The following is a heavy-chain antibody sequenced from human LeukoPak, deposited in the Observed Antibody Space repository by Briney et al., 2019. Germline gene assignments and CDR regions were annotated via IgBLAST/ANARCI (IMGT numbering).Heavy chain of an antibody. J-gene: IGHJ4*02. D-gene: IGHD6-13*01. CDR3: ASPGSYSTTWYGGY. V-gene: IGHV4-39*07. Sequence: SETLSLTRSVSGGSISRSSYFWGWIRQPPGKGLEWIGSIYYSGSTNYNPSLKSRVTISVDTSKNQFSLKLSSVTAADTAVYYCASPGSYSTTWYGGYWGQGTLVTVSS. CDR2: IYYSGST. CDR1: GGSISRSSYF.